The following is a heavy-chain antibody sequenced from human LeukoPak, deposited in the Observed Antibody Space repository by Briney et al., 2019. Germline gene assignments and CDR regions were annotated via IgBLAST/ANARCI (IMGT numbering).Heavy chain of an antibody. CDR3: ARVGGGDGG. V-gene: IGHV3-30*04. CDR2: ISYDGSNK. J-gene: IGHJ4*02. Sequence: PGGSLRLPCAASGFTFSNYAMHWVRQAPGKGLEWVAVISYDGSNKYYADSVKGRFTISRDNSKNTLYLQMNSLRAEDTAVYYCARVGGGDGGWGQGTLVTVSS. CDR1: GFTFSNYA. D-gene: IGHD2-21*01.